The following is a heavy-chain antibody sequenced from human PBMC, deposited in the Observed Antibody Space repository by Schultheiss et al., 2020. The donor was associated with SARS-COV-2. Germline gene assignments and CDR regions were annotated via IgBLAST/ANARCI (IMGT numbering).Heavy chain of an antibody. V-gene: IGHV3-74*01. J-gene: IGHJ5*02. D-gene: IGHD1-26*01. CDR1: GFTFSDYW. CDR3: ARPLAGGQFKSHSCFDP. Sequence: GESLKISCAASGFTFSDYWMHWVRQVPGKGLEWVSHTNNDGTYTGFADSVKGRFTISRDNARNTIYLQMNSLRVEDTAVYYCARPLAGGQFKSHSCFDPWGQGTLVTVSS. CDR2: TNNDGTYT.